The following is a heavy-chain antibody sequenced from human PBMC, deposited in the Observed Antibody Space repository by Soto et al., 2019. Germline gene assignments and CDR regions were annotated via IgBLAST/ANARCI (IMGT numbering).Heavy chain of an antibody. Sequence: ASVKVSCKASGYTFNTYGINWVRQAPGQGLELMGWISAYDGKTTYAEKFQGRVTLTTDTSTSTAYMELRSLRSDDTAIYYCARDPHEFWTSYWFDPWGQGTTVTVSS. CDR3: ARDPHEFWTSYWFDP. D-gene: IGHD3-3*01. CDR1: GYTFNTYG. V-gene: IGHV1-18*01. J-gene: IGHJ5*02. CDR2: ISAYDGKT.